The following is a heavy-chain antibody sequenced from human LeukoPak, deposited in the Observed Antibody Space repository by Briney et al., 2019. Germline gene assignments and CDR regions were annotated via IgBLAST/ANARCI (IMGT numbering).Heavy chain of an antibody. D-gene: IGHD3-10*01. Sequence: GGSLRLSCAASGFTFDDYAMHWVRQAPGKGLEWVSGISWNSGSIGYADSVKGRFTIPRDNAKNSLYLQMNSLRAEDTASYYCAADYGSGSLYYGMDVWGQGTTVTVSS. CDR3: AADYGSGSLYYGMDV. CDR2: ISWNSGSI. CDR1: GFTFDDYA. V-gene: IGHV3-9*01. J-gene: IGHJ6*02.